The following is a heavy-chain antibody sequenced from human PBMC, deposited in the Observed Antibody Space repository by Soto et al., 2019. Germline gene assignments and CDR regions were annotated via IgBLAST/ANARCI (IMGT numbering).Heavy chain of an antibody. CDR3: AREYSGSYLTPYYYYGMDV. CDR2: ISYDGSNK. V-gene: IGHV3-30-3*01. D-gene: IGHD1-26*01. J-gene: IGHJ6*02. Sequence: QVQLVESGGGVVQPGRSLRLSCAASGFTFSSYAMHWVRQAPGKGLEWVAVISYDGSNKYYADSVKGRFTISRDNSKNTLYLQMNSLRAEDTAVYYCAREYSGSYLTPYYYYGMDVWGQGTTVTVSS. CDR1: GFTFSSYA.